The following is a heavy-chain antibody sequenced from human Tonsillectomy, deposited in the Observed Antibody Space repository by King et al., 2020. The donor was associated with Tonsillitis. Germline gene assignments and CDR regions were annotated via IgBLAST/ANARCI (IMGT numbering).Heavy chain of an antibody. CDR1: GITFNTHG. Sequence: VQLVESGGGLVKPGGSLRLSCTASGITFNTHGMNWIRQAPGKGLEWVSSVSSNSRYIHYADSVKGRFTISRDNAKNSLFLEMNGLRAEDTGIYYCARDIAADALPTRWFDPWGQGTLVTVSS. D-gene: IGHD6-13*01. V-gene: IGHV3-21*01. CDR2: VSSNSRYI. CDR3: ARDIAADALPTRWFDP. J-gene: IGHJ5*02.